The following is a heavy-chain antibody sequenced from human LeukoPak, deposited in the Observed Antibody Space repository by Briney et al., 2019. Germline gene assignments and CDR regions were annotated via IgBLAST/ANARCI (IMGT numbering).Heavy chain of an antibody. CDR1: GFTFSIYS. D-gene: IGHD3-10*01. CDR3: ARDYRITMVRGVIPY. Sequence: GGSLRLSCAASGFTFSIYSMNWVRQAPGKGLEWVSSIGGSSSSLYYAESVKGRFTISRDNAKNSLYLQMNSLRAEDTAVYYCARDYRITMVRGVIPYWGQGTLVTVSS. J-gene: IGHJ4*02. V-gene: IGHV3-21*01. CDR2: IGGSSSSL.